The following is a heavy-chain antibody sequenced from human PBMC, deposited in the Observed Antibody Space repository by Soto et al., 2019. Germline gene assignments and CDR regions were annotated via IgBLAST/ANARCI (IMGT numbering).Heavy chain of an antibody. Sequence: PGGSLRLSCAASVFTFSSYDMHWVRQATGKGLEWVSAIGTAGDTYYPGSVKGRFTISRENAKNSLYLQMNSLRAEDTAVYYCAREVGYYDSSGATTSYYYGMDVWGQGTTVTVSS. V-gene: IGHV3-13*01. CDR3: AREVGYYDSSGATTSYYYGMDV. CDR2: IGTAGDT. D-gene: IGHD3-22*01. CDR1: VFTFSSYD. J-gene: IGHJ6*02.